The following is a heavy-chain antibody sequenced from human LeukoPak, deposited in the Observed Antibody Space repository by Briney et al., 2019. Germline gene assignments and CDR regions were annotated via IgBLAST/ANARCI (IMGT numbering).Heavy chain of an antibody. V-gene: IGHV3-23*01. CDR3: AKDVGYCSSTSRYIFHY. CDR2: IIGSGGCT. D-gene: IGHD2-2*02. Sequence: GGSLRLSCAASGFTFSSYAMSWGRQAPGKRLVWVLAIIGSGGCTYYADSVKRRFPISRDNSKNTLYLQLNSLRAEDTAVYYCAKDVGYCSSTSRYIFHYWGQGTLVTVSS. CDR1: GFTFSSYA. J-gene: IGHJ4*02.